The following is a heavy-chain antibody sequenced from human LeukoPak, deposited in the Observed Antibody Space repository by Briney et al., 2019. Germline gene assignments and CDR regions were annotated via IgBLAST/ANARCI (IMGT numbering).Heavy chain of an antibody. D-gene: IGHD6-19*01. CDR1: GFTFSSYA. J-gene: IGHJ1*01. CDR3: AKDPGTVIAVAGTFQH. Sequence: PGGSLRLSCAASGFTFSSYAMSWVRQAPGKGLEWVSAISGSGGSTYYADSVKGRFTISRDNSKNTLYLQMNSLRAEDTAVYYCAKDPGTVIAVAGTFQHWGQGTLVTVSP. CDR2: ISGSGGST. V-gene: IGHV3-23*01.